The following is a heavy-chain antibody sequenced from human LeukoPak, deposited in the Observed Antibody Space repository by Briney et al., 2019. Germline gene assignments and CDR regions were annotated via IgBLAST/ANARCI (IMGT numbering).Heavy chain of an antibody. Sequence: PGGSLRLSCAASGFTVSSNYMSWVRQAPGKGLECVSILYRGGTTYYADSVKGRCTISRDNSKNTLSLQMNNVRAEDTAVYYCVFVKRNTNWFDPWGQGTLVTVSS. D-gene: IGHD1/OR15-1a*01. CDR3: VFVKRNTNWFDP. J-gene: IGHJ5*02. CDR2: LYRGGTT. V-gene: IGHV3-53*01. CDR1: GFTVSSNY.